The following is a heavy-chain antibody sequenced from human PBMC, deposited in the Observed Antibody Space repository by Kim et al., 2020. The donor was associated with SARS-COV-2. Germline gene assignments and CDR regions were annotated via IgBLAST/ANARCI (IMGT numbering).Heavy chain of an antibody. J-gene: IGHJ4*01. CDR1: GFTVSSNN. CDR2: IYSGGST. CDR3: ARAGKNGSGSYHPLLDH. V-gene: IGHV3-53*01. Sequence: GGSLRLSCAASGFTVSSNNMTWVRQAPGKGLEWVSLIYSGGSTYYAASVKGRFIISRDNSNNTLYLQLDSLIAEDTAVYYCARAGKNGSGSYHPLLDHWG. D-gene: IGHD3-10*01.